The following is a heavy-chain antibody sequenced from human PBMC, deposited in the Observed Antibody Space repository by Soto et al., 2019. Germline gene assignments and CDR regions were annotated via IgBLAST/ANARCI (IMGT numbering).Heavy chain of an antibody. D-gene: IGHD5-12*01. CDR1: GGSFSGYY. CDR3: ARVFGYSGYYARKWGGNYYMGV. V-gene: IGHV4-34*01. J-gene: IGHJ6*03. CDR2: ITHSGST. Sequence: QVQLQQWGAGLLKPSETLSLTCAVYGGSFSGYYWSWIRRPPGKGLEWIGEITHSGSTNYNPSLKSRVTISVDTSKNQFSRKLRSVTAADTAVYYCARVFGYSGYYARKWGGNYYMGVLGKGSTVTVSS.